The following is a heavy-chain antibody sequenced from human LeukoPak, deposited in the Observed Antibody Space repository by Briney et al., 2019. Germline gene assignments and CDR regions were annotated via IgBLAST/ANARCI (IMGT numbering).Heavy chain of an antibody. CDR1: GGSISSYY. CDR3: ARQANYYDSSGYYSLYYFDY. Sequence: SETLSLTCTVSGGSISSYYWSWIRQPPGKGLEWIGDIYYSGSTNYNPSPKSRVTISVDTSKNQFSLKLSSVTAADTAVYYCARQANYYDSSGYYSLYYFDYWGQGTLVTVSS. CDR2: IYYSGST. J-gene: IGHJ4*02. D-gene: IGHD3-22*01. V-gene: IGHV4-59*08.